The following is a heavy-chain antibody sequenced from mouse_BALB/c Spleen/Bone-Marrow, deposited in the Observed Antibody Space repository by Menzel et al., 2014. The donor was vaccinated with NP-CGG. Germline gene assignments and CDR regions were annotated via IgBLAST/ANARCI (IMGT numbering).Heavy chain of an antibody. CDR1: GFTFSSYA. CDR3: ARGAARATWLAY. CDR2: ISSGGNYT. J-gene: IGHJ3*01. D-gene: IGHD3-1*01. V-gene: IGHV5-9-3*01. Sequence: EVQGVESGGGLVKPGGSLKLSCAASGFTFSSYAMSWVRQTPEKRLEWVATISSGGNYTYYPDSVKGRFSISRDNAKNTLYLQMTSLRSEDTAMYYCARGAARATWLAYWGQGTLVTVSA.